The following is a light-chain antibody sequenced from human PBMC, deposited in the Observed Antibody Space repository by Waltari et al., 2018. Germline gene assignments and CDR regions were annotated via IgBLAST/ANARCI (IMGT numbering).Light chain of an antibody. CDR2: EAS. CDR3: QQHNSYPRT. J-gene: IGKJ1*01. V-gene: IGKV1-5*03. Sequence: DIQMTQSPSTLSASVGDRVTITCRASEGVSNWLAWYQLKPGKAPKLLIHEASTLESGVPSRFSGRGSGTDFTLTISSLQPDDFATYYCQQHNSYPRTFGQGTKVEIK. CDR1: EGVSNW.